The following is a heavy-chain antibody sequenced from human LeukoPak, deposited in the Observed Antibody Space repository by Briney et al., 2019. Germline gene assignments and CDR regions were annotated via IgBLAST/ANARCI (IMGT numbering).Heavy chain of an antibody. CDR2: IWYDGSNK. Sequence: GGSLRLSCAASGFTFSSYGMHWVRQAPGKGLEWVAVIWYDGSNKYYADSVKGRFTISRDNSKNTLYLQMNSLRAEDTAVYYCARDQGKGYYDSNGYFGYWGQGTLVTVSS. J-gene: IGHJ4*02. V-gene: IGHV3-33*01. D-gene: IGHD3-22*01. CDR3: ARDQGKGYYDSNGYFGY. CDR1: GFTFSSYG.